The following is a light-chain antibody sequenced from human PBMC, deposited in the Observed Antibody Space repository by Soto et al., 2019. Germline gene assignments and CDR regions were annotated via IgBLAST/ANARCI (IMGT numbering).Light chain of an antibody. CDR1: QSVSSY. CDR3: QQRSNWPPDT. J-gene: IGKJ5*01. V-gene: IGKV3-11*01. CDR2: DAS. Sequence: GVTQSAAAVSLSPWARATLSCRASQSVSSYLAWYQQKPGQAPRLLIYDASKRATGIPARFSGSGSGTDFTLTISRLETEDFAVYDCQQRSNWPPDTFAQGTRLEIK.